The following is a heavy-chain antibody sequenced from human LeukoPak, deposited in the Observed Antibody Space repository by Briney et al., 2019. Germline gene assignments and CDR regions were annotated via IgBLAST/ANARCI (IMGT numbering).Heavy chain of an antibody. D-gene: IGHD6-6*01. CDR1: GFTFRSYT. Sequence: GGSLRLSCAASGFTFRSYTMNWVRQAPGKGLEWVSSISSSTAYIYYADSLRGRFTISRDNAGNSLFLQMDSLRAEDTAVYYCAREGGRGRSSSDYFDSWGLGTLVTVSS. V-gene: IGHV3-21*01. J-gene: IGHJ4*02. CDR3: AREGGRGRSSSDYFDS. CDR2: ISSSTAYI.